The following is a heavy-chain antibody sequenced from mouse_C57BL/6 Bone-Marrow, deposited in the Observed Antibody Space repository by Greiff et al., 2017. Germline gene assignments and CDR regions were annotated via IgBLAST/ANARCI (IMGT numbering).Heavy chain of an antibody. D-gene: IGHD3-3*01. CDR1: GFTFSDYY. CDR3: ARGLSGAMDY. V-gene: IGHV5-12*01. CDR2: ISNGGGST. J-gene: IGHJ4*01. Sequence: DVKLVESGGGLVQPGGSLKLSCAASGFTFSDYYMYWVRQTPEKRLEWVAYISNGGGSTYYPDTVKGRFTISRDNAKNTLYLQMSRLKSEDTAMYYCARGLSGAMDYWGQGTSVTVSS.